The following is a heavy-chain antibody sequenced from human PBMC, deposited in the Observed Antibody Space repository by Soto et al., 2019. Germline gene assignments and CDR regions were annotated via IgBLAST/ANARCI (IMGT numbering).Heavy chain of an antibody. CDR3: AKDHWGSY. CDR2: ISYDGSNK. Sequence: GGSLRLSCAASGFTFSSYAMHWVRQAPGKGLEWVAVISYDGSNKYYADSVKGRFTISRDNSKNTLYLQMNSLRTEDTAVYYCAKDHWGSYSGQGTLVTVSS. V-gene: IGHV3-30-3*01. CDR1: GFTFSSYA. J-gene: IGHJ4*02. D-gene: IGHD3-16*01.